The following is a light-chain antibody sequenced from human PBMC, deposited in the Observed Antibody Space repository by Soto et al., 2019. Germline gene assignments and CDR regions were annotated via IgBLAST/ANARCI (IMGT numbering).Light chain of an antibody. CDR3: QHYYSAPRT. CDR2: WAS. CDR1: QSLLYRSNNKNY. V-gene: IGKV4-1*01. J-gene: IGKJ1*01. Sequence: DIVLTQSPDSLAVSLGERATINCKSSQSLLYRSNNKNYLAWYQQKPGQPLKLPISWASTRESGVPDRFSGSGSGADFTLTISRLQAEDVAVYYCQHYYSAPRTFGQGTKVDIK.